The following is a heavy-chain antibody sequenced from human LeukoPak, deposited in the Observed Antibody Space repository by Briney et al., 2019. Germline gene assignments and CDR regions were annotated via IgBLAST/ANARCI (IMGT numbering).Heavy chain of an antibody. D-gene: IGHD6-19*01. CDR2: INPTGGNT. V-gene: IGHV1-46*01. J-gene: IGHJ4*02. CDR1: GYIFTTYY. CDR3: ASPLPGYSSGWYEFDY. Sequence: ASVNVSCKASGYIFTTYYVHWVRQTPGQGLEWMGIINPTGGNTTYAQNFQDRVTMTRDTSTSTVYMELSSLRSEDTAVYYCASPLPGYSSGWYEFDYWGQGTLVTVSS.